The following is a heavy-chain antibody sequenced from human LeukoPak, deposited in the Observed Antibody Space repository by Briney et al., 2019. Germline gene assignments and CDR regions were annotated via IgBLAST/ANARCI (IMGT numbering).Heavy chain of an antibody. J-gene: IGHJ4*01. CDR3: ARALSNLRLYYFDS. V-gene: IGHV1-2*02. D-gene: IGHD4-11*01. Sequence: ASVKVSCKASGYIFSDYYIHWMRQAPGQGREWMGWINPNSGGTNHAQKFQGRVTMTRNTSISTAYMELSRLNSDDTAVYYCARALSNLRLYYFDSWGQGTLVTVSS. CDR1: GYIFSDYY. CDR2: INPNSGGT.